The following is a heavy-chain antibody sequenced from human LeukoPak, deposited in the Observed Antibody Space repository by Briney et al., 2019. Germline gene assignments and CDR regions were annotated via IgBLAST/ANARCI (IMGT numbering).Heavy chain of an antibody. D-gene: IGHD5-24*01. CDR1: TYDFTGYH. CDR2: LNPNTGHA. J-gene: IGHJ4*02. CDR3: AKDRDGADRIIL. V-gene: IGHV1-2*06. Sequence: VASVKVSCTVVTYDFTGYHIHWVRLAPGQGPEWMGRLNPNTGHAVYAFKFQGRVTITRDTSSSTAYMEVTRLTSDDTALYYCAKDRDGADRIILWGQGTLVTVSS.